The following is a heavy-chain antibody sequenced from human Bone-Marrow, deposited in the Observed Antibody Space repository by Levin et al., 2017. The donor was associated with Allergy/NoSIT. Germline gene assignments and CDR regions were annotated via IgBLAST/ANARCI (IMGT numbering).Heavy chain of an antibody. Sequence: GASVKVSCKASGGTFNTYSISWVRQAPGQGLEWMGGNIPVFGRTNYAQKSQGRLTITSDEMELRSLTSDDTAIYYCATRREKTTSNAFGFWGQGTLVTVSS. V-gene: IGHV1-69*13. CDR3: ATRREKTTSNAFGF. J-gene: IGHJ4*02. D-gene: IGHD1-14*01. CDR2: NIPVFGRT. CDR1: GGTFNTYS.